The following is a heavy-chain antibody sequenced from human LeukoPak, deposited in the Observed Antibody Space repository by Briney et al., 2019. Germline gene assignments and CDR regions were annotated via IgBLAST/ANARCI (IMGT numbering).Heavy chain of an antibody. V-gene: IGHV4-34*01. CDR3: ARGHYDSSGYYWGNYYYYYMDV. J-gene: IGHJ6*03. Sequence: PSETLSLTCAVYGGSFSGYYWSWIRQPPGKGLEWIGEINHSGSTNYNPSLKSRVTISVDTSKNQFSLKLSSVTAADTAVYYCARGHYDSSGYYWGNYYYYYMDVWGKGTTVTVSS. D-gene: IGHD3-22*01. CDR1: GGSFSGYY. CDR2: INHSGST.